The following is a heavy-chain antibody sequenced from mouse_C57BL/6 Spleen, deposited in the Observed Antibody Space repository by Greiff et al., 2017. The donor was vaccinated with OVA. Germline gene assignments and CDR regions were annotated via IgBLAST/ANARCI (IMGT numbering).Heavy chain of an antibody. D-gene: IGHD3-3*01. CDR2: INPSTGGT. CDR1: GYSFTGYY. CDR3: ARAGTRYFDV. V-gene: IGHV1-42*01. Sequence: DVQLQESGPELVKPGASVKISCKASGYSFTGYYMNWVKQSPEKSLEWIGEINPSTGGTTYNQKFKAKATLTVDKSSSTAYMQLKSLTSEDSAVYYCARAGTRYFDVWGTGTTVTVSS. J-gene: IGHJ1*03.